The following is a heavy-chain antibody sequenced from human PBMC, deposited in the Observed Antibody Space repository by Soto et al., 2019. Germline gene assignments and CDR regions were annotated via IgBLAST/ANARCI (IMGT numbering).Heavy chain of an antibody. CDR3: AKATTNGGWFNPFDS. V-gene: IGHV3-23*01. CDR2: LSGSGTST. Sequence: PGGSLRLSCAASAFSFSTSWVHWVRQAPGKGLEWVSGLSGSGTSTYYADSVKGRFTISRDNSRDTLFLQMNSLTADDTAVYYCAKATTNGGWFNPFDSWGQGALVTVSS. J-gene: IGHJ4*02. D-gene: IGHD6-19*01. CDR1: AFSFSTSW.